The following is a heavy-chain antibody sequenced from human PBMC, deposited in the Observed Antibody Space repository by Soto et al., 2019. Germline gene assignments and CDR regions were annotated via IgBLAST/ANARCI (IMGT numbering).Heavy chain of an antibody. CDR2: FSVSGGNT. Sequence: PGGSLRLFCVASGFTFSSYAMSWVRQAPGKGLEWVSVFSVSGGNTYYVDSVKGRFTISRDNSKSTLYLQMSSLRPEDTAVYYCVKGYGSGTYYVEYFEYWGQGTLVTVSS. D-gene: IGHD3-10*01. CDR3: VKGYGSGTYYVEYFEY. CDR1: GFTFSSYA. J-gene: IGHJ4*02. V-gene: IGHV3-23*01.